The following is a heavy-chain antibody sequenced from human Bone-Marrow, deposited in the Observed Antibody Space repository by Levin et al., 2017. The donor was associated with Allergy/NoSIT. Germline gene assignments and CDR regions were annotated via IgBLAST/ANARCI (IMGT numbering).Heavy chain of an antibody. V-gene: IGHV3-23*01. D-gene: IGHD3-10*01. J-gene: IGHJ5*02. CDR2: ISGSGGST. Sequence: GESLKISCAASGFTFSSYAMSWVRQAPGKGLEWVSAISGSGGSTYYADSVKGRFTISRDNSKNTLYLQMNSLRAEDTAVYYCAKDDSHGSGSSGWFDPWGQGTLVTVSS. CDR3: AKDDSHGSGSSGWFDP. CDR1: GFTFSSYA.